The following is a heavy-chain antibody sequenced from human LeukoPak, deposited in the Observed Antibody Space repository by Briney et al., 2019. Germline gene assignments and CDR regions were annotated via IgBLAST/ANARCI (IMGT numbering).Heavy chain of an antibody. D-gene: IGHD3-10*01. CDR2: LHYSGST. Sequence: SETLSLTCTVSGGAVSTTSHYWGWMRPAPGKGPEWIGSLHYSGSTSYKSSLKSRVTLSVDTSKNQFSLKLSSVTAADTAVYYCARGIYYYGSGSSNWFDPWGQGTLVTVSS. V-gene: IGHV4-39*07. CDR3: ARGIYYYGSGSSNWFDP. J-gene: IGHJ5*02. CDR1: GGAVSTTSHY.